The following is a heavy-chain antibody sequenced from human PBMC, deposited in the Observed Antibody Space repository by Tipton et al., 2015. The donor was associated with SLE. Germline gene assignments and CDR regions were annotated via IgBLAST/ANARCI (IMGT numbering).Heavy chain of an antibody. V-gene: IGHV4-61*09. J-gene: IGHJ3*02. Sequence: TLSLTCTVSGGSISSGSYYWSWIRQPAGKGLEWIGYIYTSGSTNYNASLKSRVTISVDTSKNHFSLNLSSVTAADTAVYYCASLLGYSTSSSALDIWGQGTMVTVSS. CDR3: ASLLGYSTSSSALDI. D-gene: IGHD6-6*01. CDR1: GGSISSGSYY. CDR2: IYTSGST.